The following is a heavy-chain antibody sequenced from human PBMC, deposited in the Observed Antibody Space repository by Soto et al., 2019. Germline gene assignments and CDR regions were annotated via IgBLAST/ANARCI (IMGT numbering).Heavy chain of an antibody. CDR1: GFTFSSYA. CDR3: AKDLGGWQQLRMSFDY. J-gene: IGHJ4*02. CDR2: ISGSGGST. V-gene: IGHV3-23*01. D-gene: IGHD6-13*01. Sequence: GGSLRLSCAASGFTFSSYAMSWVRQAPGKGLEWVSAISGSGGSTYYADSVKGRFTISRDNSKNTLYLQMNSLRAEDTAVYYCAKDLGGWQQLRMSFDYWGQGTLVTVSS.